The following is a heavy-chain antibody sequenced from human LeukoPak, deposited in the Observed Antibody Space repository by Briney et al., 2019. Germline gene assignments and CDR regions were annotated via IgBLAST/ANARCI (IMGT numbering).Heavy chain of an antibody. D-gene: IGHD3-10*01. Sequence: GGSLRLSCTASGFTFGDYGMSWVRQAPGKGLEWVGFIRSKAYGGTAEYAASVKGRFTISRDDSKSIAYLQVNSLKTEDTAVYYCTGSFGELSFFAHWGQGTLVTVSS. J-gene: IGHJ4*02. CDR1: GFTFGDYG. CDR2: IRSKAYGGTA. V-gene: IGHV3-49*04. CDR3: TGSFGELSFFAH.